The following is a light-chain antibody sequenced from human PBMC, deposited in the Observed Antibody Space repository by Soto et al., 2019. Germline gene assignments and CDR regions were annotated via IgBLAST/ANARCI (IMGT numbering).Light chain of an antibody. CDR3: SAFSSRSTLVV. CDR1: SSDVGGYSY. Sequence: QSALTQPASVSGSPGQSITISCTGTSSDVGGYSYVSWYQQHPGKAPKLMIYEVSNRPSGVSNRFSGSKSGNTASLTISGLEAEDEADYSGSAFSSRSTLVVFCGGSKVTVL. V-gene: IGLV2-14*01. J-gene: IGLJ2*01. CDR2: EVS.